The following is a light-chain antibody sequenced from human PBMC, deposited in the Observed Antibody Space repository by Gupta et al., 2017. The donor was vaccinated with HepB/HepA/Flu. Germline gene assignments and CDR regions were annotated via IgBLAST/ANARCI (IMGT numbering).Light chain of an antibody. CDR3: QERDNWLS. CDR1: QSVNTY. CDR2: DAS. V-gene: IGKV3-11*01. J-gene: IGKJ4*01. Sequence: IVLTQSPATLSVSPGETATLSCRAGQSVNTYLAWYQQKLGQAPRLLIYDASTRATGVPARFSGSGSGTDFTLTISSLEPEDFAVYYCQERDNWLSFGGGTRVEIK.